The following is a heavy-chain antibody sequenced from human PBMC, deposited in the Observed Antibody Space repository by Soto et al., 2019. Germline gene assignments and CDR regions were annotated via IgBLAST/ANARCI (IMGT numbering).Heavy chain of an antibody. V-gene: IGHV1-46*01. CDR3: ARSSGGNFGIIIEGSNWFDP. J-gene: IGHJ5*02. Sequence: GASVKVSFKAPGDTFTSYYLNWVRQAPGQGLEWMGVINPNGGSTKYAQKFQGRITMTRDTSRSTVYMELSSLRSEDAAVYYCARSSGGNFGIIIEGSNWFDPWGQGTLVTVSS. CDR2: INPNGGST. CDR1: GDTFTSYY. D-gene: IGHD3-3*01.